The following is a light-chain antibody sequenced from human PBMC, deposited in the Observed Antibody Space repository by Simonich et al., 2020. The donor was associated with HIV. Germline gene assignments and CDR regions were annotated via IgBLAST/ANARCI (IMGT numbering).Light chain of an antibody. V-gene: IGKV3-15*01. CDR1: QSVSSN. CDR2: GAS. CDR3: QQSSKWPRT. J-gene: IGKJ1*01. Sequence: EIVMTQSPATLSVSPGNTATLSCRASQSVSSNLAWYQPKPGQAPRLLIYGASTRATGIPARFSGSGSGTEFTLTISSLKPEDFAVYYCQQSSKWPRTFGQGTKVEIK.